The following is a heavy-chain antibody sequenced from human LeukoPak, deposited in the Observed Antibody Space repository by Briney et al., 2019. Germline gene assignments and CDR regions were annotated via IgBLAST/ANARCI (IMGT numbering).Heavy chain of an antibody. J-gene: IGHJ4*02. V-gene: IGHV3-7*01. Sequence: GGSLRLSCTASGFTFSSYWMSWVRQAPGKGREWVANIKQDGSEEYYVDSVKGRFTISRDNAKNSLYLQMNSLRAEDTAVYYCARGVLRYFDWLSHFDYWGQGTLVTVSS. CDR2: IKQDGSEE. D-gene: IGHD3-9*01. CDR3: ARGVLRYFDWLSHFDY. CDR1: GFTFSSYW.